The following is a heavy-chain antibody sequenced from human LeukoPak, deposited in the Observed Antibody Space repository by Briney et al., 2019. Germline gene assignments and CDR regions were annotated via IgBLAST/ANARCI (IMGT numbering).Heavy chain of an antibody. D-gene: IGHD5-24*01. J-gene: IGHJ4*02. CDR1: GFTFSSYG. Sequence: PGGSLRLSCAASGFTFSSYGMHWVRQAPGKGLEWVAFIQYDGSDKYYADSVKGRFTISRDNSKNTLYLQMNNLRTEDTAVYYCRDPFDYWGQGTLVTVSS. CDR3: RDPFDY. CDR2: IQYDGSDK. V-gene: IGHV3-30*02.